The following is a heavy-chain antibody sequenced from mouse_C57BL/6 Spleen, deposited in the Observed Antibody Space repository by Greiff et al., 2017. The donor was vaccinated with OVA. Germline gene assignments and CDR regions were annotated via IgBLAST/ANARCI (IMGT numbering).Heavy chain of an antibody. CDR3: ARRGGNYDYDGWYFDV. CDR2: ISYSGST. V-gene: IGHV3-8*01. J-gene: IGHJ1*03. D-gene: IGHD2-4*01. CDR1: GYSITSDY. Sequence: EVKLMESGPGLAKPSQTLSLTCSVTGYSITSDYWNWIRKFPGNKLEYMGYISYSGSTYYNPSLKSRISITRDTSKNQYYLQLNSVTTEDTATYYCARRGGNYDYDGWYFDVWGTGTTVTVSS.